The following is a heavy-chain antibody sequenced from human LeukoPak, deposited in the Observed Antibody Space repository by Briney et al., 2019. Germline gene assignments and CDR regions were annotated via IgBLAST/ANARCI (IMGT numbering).Heavy chain of an antibody. CDR3: ARHQPADHFFDY. Sequence: SETLSLTCAVYGGSFSGYYWSWIRQPPGKGLEWIGEINHSGSTNYNPSLKSRVTISVDTSKNQFSLKLSSVTAADTAVYYCARHQPADHFFDYWGQGTLVTVSS. CDR2: INHSGST. V-gene: IGHV4-34*01. CDR1: GGSFSGYY. D-gene: IGHD2-15*01. J-gene: IGHJ4*02.